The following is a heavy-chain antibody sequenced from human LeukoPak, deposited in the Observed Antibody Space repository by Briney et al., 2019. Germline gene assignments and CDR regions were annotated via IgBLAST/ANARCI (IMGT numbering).Heavy chain of an antibody. Sequence: SETLSPTCTVSGGSISSYYWSWIRQPPGKGLEWIGYIYYSGSTNYNPSLKSRVTISVDTSKNQFSLKLSSVTAADTAVYYCARGIYDFWSGYYNGVFDYWGQGTLVTVSS. D-gene: IGHD3-3*01. CDR3: ARGIYDFWSGYYNGVFDY. CDR2: IYYSGST. CDR1: GGSISSYY. V-gene: IGHV4-59*08. J-gene: IGHJ4*02.